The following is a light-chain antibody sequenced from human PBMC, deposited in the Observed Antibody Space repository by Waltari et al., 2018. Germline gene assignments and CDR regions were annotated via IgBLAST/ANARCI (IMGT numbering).Light chain of an antibody. V-gene: IGKV3-20*01. CDR1: QSVRSNS. CDR3: QQYGSSPYT. CDR2: DAS. J-gene: IGKJ2*01. Sequence: EIVLTQSPDTLSLSPGERATLPCRASQSVRSNSLAWYQQKPGQAPRLLIYDASSRNTGIQDKFSGSGSGTDFTLTISRLGPEDFAVYYCQQYGSSPYTFGQGTKVDIK.